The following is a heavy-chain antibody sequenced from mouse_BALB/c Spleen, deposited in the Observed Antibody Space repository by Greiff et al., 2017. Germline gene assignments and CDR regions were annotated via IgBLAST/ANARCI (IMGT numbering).Heavy chain of an antibody. Sequence: EVMLVESGGGLVKPGGSLKLSCAASGFTFSDYYMYWVRQTPEKRLEWVATISDGGSYTYYPDSVKGRFTISRDNAKNNLYLQMSSLKSEDTAMYYGARAYYGDGAWFAYWGQGTLVTVSA. CDR1: GFTFSDYY. CDR2: ISDGGSYT. D-gene: IGHD1-1*01. J-gene: IGHJ3*01. CDR3: ARAYYGDGAWFAY. V-gene: IGHV5-4*02.